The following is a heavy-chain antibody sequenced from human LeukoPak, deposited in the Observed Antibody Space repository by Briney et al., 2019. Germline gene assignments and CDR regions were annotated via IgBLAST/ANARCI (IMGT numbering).Heavy chain of an antibody. V-gene: IGHV3-48*03. D-gene: IGHD5-18*01. Sequence: GGSLRLSCAASGFTFSSYEMNWVRQAPGKGLEWVSYISSSAGTTYYADSAKGRFTISRDNAKTSLYLQMNSLRAEDTAVYFCARQQQQLWYDWGQGTLVTVSS. CDR2: ISSSAGTT. CDR3: ARQQQQLWYD. J-gene: IGHJ4*02. CDR1: GFTFSSYE.